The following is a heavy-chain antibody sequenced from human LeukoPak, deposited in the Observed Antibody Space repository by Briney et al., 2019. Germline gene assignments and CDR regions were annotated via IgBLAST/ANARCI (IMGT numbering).Heavy chain of an antibody. Sequence: QSGGSLRLSCAASGFTFSTYTMNWVRHAPGKGLEWVSSISSGGNTIYYADSVKGRFTISRDNAQNSLYLQMNSLRAEDSAVYYCGGRVHGEYYFHYWGRGTLVTVP. V-gene: IGHV3-48*04. D-gene: IGHD4-17*01. J-gene: IGHJ4*02. CDR3: GGRVHGEYYFHY. CDR1: GFTFSTYT. CDR2: ISSGGNTI.